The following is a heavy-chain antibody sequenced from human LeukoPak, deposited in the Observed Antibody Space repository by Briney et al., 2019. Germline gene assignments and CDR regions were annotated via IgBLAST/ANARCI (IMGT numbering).Heavy chain of an antibody. J-gene: IGHJ4*02. D-gene: IGHD3-22*01. Sequence: PGGSLRLSCAASGFTVSSNYMNWVRQAPGKGLEWVSVIYSGGSTYYADSVKGRFTISRDNSKNTLYLQMKSLRAEDTAVYYCARGRGYYDSSGDYFFDYWGQETLVTVSS. CDR3: ARGRGYYDSSGDYFFDY. CDR1: GFTVSSNY. CDR2: IYSGGST. V-gene: IGHV3-66*01.